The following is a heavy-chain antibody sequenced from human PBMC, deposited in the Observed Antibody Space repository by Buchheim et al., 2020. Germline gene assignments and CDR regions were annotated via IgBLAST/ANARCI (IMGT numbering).Heavy chain of an antibody. CDR1: GGSISSYY. D-gene: IGHD2-15*01. CDR3: ARVVSGGYCSGGSCHSYYYGMDV. Sequence: QVQLQESGPGLVKPSETLSLTCTVSGGSISSYYWSWIRQPPGKGLEWIGYIYYSGSTNYNPSLKSRVTISVDTSKNQFSLKLSSVTAADTAVYYCARVVSGGYCSGGSCHSYYYGMDVWGQGT. CDR2: IYYSGST. V-gene: IGHV4-59*01. J-gene: IGHJ6*02.